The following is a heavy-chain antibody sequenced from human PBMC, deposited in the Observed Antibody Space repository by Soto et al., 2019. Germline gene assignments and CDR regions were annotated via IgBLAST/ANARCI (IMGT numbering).Heavy chain of an antibody. J-gene: IGHJ4*02. CDR1: GLPFSLFS. V-gene: IGHV3-30-3*01. CDR3: ARAPTRYGGAPKPRYYFDF. CDR2: ISSDGTKT. Sequence: GGSLRLSCAVSGLPFSLFSMHWVRQAPGKGLEWVAVISSDGTKTDYGDSVQGRFTISRDSSNNTVFLHMSSLRPEDTALYYCARAPTRYGGAPKPRYYFDFWGQGTPVTVSS. D-gene: IGHD2-21*01.